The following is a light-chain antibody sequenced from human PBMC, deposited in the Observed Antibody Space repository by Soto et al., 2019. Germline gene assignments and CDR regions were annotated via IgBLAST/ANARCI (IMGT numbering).Light chain of an antibody. J-gene: IGKJ1*01. CDR3: QHYKSYSEA. CDR2: KAS. V-gene: IGKV1-5*03. Sequence: IQVTQSPSALSASVGDRVTITCRASQTISSWLAWYQQKQGKAPKLVIYKASTLKSGVPSRFRGSGSGTEFTITISSLQPDDVATYYGQHYKSYSEAFGQGTKVEIK. CDR1: QTISSW.